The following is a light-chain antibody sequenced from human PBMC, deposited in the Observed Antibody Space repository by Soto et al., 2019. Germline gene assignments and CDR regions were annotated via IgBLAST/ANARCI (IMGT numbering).Light chain of an antibody. J-gene: IGLJ2*01. CDR3: AAWDDSLSGHVV. CDR1: SSNIGSNA. Sequence: QAVVTQPPSVSEAPRQRVTISCSGSSSNIGSNAVNWYQQLPGKAPKLLIYYDDLLPSGVSDRFSGSKSGTSASLAISGLQSEDEADYYCAAWDDSLSGHVVFGGGTKLTVL. V-gene: IGLV1-36*01. CDR2: YDD.